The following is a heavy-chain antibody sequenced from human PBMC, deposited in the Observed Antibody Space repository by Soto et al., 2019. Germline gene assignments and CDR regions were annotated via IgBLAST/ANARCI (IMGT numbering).Heavy chain of an antibody. CDR2: IYPGDSDT. CDR1: GYIFTSYW. D-gene: IGHD3-3*01. V-gene: IGHV5-51*01. Sequence: PGESLKISCNGSGYIFTSYWIGWVRQMPGKGLEWMGIIYPGDSDTRYSPSFQGQVTISADKSISTAYLQWSSLKASDTAMYYCARVGTYYDFWSGYEPDYYYGMDVWGQGTTVTVSS. CDR3: ARVGTYYDFWSGYEPDYYYGMDV. J-gene: IGHJ6*02.